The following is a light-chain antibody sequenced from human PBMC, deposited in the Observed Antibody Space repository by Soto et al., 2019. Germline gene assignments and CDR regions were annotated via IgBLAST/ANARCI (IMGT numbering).Light chain of an antibody. Sequence: QSVLTQPASVAGSPVQSITIPCNGTSNDFGGYNFVSWFQQHPGKAPKLLICDVTRRPSGVSDRFSGSKSGNTASLTISGLQAEDEADYYCNSYSGGNTLYVFGSGTKVTVL. CDR3: NSYSGGNTLYV. V-gene: IGLV2-14*01. CDR2: DVT. J-gene: IGLJ1*01. CDR1: SNDFGGYNF.